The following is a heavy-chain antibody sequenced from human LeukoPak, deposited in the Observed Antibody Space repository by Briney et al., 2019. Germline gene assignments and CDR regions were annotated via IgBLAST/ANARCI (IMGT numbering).Heavy chain of an antibody. Sequence: PGGSLRLSCAASGFSFSTYSMNWVRQAPGKGLEWVSYISSSSSIIYYADSVKGRFTISRDNAKNSLYLQMKSLRVEDTAVYYCARDRSYYQYLEHWGQGTLVTVSS. D-gene: IGHD3-10*01. CDR2: ISSSSSII. CDR3: ARDRSYYQYLEH. V-gene: IGHV3-48*04. J-gene: IGHJ4*02. CDR1: GFSFSTYS.